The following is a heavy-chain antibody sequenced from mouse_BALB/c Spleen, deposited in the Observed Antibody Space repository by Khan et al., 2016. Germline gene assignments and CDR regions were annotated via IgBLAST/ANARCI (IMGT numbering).Heavy chain of an antibody. V-gene: IGHV3-2*02. CDR3: ASMITGRFAY. CDR2: ISYSGST. J-gene: IGHJ3*01. Sequence: EVQLQESGPGLVKPSQSLSLTCTVTGYSITSDYAWNWIRQFPGNKLEWMGYISYSGSTSYNPSLKSRISITRDTSKNQFFLQLNSVTTEDTATYYCASMITGRFAYWGQGTLVTVSA. CDR1: GYSITSDYA. D-gene: IGHD2-4*01.